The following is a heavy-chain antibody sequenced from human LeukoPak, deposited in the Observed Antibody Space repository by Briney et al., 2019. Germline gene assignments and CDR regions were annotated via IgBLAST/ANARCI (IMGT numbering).Heavy chain of an antibody. CDR3: APNPPTGTGHSPPE. J-gene: IGHJ4*02. CDR1: GGSISSGGYS. V-gene: IGHV4-30-2*01. D-gene: IGHD1-1*01. Sequence: SQTLSLTCAVSGGSISSGGYSWSWIRQPPGKGLEWIGYIYHSGSTYYNPSLKSRVTISVDTSKNQFSLKLSSVTAADTAVYYCAPNPPTGTGHSPPEWGQGTLVTVSS. CDR2: IYHSGST.